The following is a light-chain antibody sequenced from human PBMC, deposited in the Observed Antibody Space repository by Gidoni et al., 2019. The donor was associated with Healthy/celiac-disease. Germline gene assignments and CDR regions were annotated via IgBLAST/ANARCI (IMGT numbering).Light chain of an antibody. CDR1: QSISSY. V-gene: IGKV1-39*01. CDR2: AAS. J-gene: IGKJ1*01. CDR3: QQSYSTPRT. Sequence: IQMTQSPSSLSASGGNRVTMTCRASQSISSYLDWYQQKPGKAPKLLIYAASSLQSGVPSRFSGSGSGTDFTLTISSLQPEDFATYYCQQSYSTPRTFGHGTKVEIK.